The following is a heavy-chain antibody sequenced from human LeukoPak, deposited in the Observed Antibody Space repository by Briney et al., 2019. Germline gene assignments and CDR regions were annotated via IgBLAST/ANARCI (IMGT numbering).Heavy chain of an antibody. CDR2: ISAYNGNT. D-gene: IGHD3-22*01. J-gene: IGHJ4*02. Sequence: GASVKVSCKASGYTFTSYGISWVRQAPEQGLEWMGWISAYNGNTNYAQKLQGRVTMTTDTSTSTAYMELRSLRSDDTAVYYCARGAYYYDSSGPLDYWGQGTLVTVSS. CDR3: ARGAYYYDSSGPLDY. V-gene: IGHV1-18*01. CDR1: GYTFTSYG.